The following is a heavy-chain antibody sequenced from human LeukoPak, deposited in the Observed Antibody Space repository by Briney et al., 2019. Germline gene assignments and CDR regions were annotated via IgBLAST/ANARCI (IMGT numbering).Heavy chain of an antibody. J-gene: IGHJ4*02. Sequence: SETLSLTCTVSGGSIGNNYWTSIRQPPGKRLEYIGYIYYTGATNYNPSPKSRVTISVDTSKSQLSLKLSSVTGADTAVYFCAKHGNSGWVIHNWGQGAVL. CDR2: IYYTGAT. V-gene: IGHV4-59*08. CDR3: AKHGNSGWVIHN. CDR1: GGSIGNNY. D-gene: IGHD6-19*01.